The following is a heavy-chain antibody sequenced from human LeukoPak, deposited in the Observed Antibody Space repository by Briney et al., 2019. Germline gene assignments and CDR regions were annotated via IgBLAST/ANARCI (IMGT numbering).Heavy chain of an antibody. Sequence: GGSLRLSCAASGFTFSSYSMNWVRQAPGKGLEWVSYISSSSSTIYYADSVKGRFTISRDNAKNSLYLQMNSLRDEDTAVYYCAGVAAYYYDSSGPGWGQGTLVTVSS. J-gene: IGHJ4*02. CDR2: ISSSSSTI. CDR1: GFTFSSYS. V-gene: IGHV3-48*02. CDR3: AGVAAYYYDSSGPG. D-gene: IGHD3-22*01.